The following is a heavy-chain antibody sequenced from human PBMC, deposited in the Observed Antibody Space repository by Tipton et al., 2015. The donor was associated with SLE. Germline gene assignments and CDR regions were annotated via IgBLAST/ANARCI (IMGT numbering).Heavy chain of an antibody. J-gene: IGHJ5*01. CDR3: ARGAVYYYGSGSYVPSWFDS. V-gene: IGHV4-59*12. D-gene: IGHD3-10*01. CDR2: IYYTGRT. Sequence: TLSLTCTVSGGSISSYYWSWIRQPPGKGLEWIGNIYYTGRTNYNPSLKSRVSISVDRSKNQFSLRLNSVTAADTAVYYCARGAVYYYGSGSYVPSWFDSWGQGTLVTVSS. CDR1: GGSISSYY.